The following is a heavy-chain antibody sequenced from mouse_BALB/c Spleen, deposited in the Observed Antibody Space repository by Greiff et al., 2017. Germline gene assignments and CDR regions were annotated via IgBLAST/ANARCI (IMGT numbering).Heavy chain of an antibody. CDR3: ARESYYGNYYYAMDY. V-gene: IGHV5-6-3*01. J-gene: IGHJ4*01. CDR1: GFTFSSYG. Sequence: EVKVVESGGGLVQPGGSLKLSCAASGFTFSSYGMSWVRQTPDKRLELVATINSNGGSTYYPDSVKGRFTISRDNAKNTLYLQMSSLKSEDTAMYYCARESYYGNYYYAMDYWGQGTSVTVSS. D-gene: IGHD2-1*01. CDR2: INSNGGST.